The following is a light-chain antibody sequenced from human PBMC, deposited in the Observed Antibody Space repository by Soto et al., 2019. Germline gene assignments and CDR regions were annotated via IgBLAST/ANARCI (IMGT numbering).Light chain of an antibody. CDR3: AAWDGSLNGVL. V-gene: IGLV1-44*01. J-gene: IGLJ2*01. CDR1: RSNIGSNT. CDR2: SNN. Sequence: QSVLTQPPSASGTPGQRVTISCPGSRSNIGSNTVNWYQQLPGTAPKVLIYSNNQRPSGVPDRFSGSRSGTSASLAISGLQSEDEADYYCAAWDGSLNGVLFGGGTKLTVL.